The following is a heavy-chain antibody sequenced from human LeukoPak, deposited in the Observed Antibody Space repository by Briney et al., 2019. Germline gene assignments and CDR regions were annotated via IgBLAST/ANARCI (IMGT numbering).Heavy chain of an antibody. V-gene: IGHV3-30-3*01. CDR3: ARGPLYGGYDTFDY. D-gene: IGHD5-12*01. CDR2: ISYDGSNK. CDR1: GFTFSSYA. Sequence: PGGSLRLSCAASGFTFSSYAMHWVRQAPGKGLEWVAVISYDGSNKYYADSVKGRFTISRDNSKNTLYLQMNSLRAEDTAVYYCARGPLYGGYDTFDYWGQGTLVTVSS. J-gene: IGHJ4*02.